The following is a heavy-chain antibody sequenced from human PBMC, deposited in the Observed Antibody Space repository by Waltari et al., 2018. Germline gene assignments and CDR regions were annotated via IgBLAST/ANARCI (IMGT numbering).Heavy chain of an antibody. CDR1: GDSISSYY. CDR3: ARENVILSSFYNYFDY. Sequence: QVQLQESGPGLVKPSETLSLTCIVSGDSISSYYWCWIRPPPGKGLEWIGYINYSGSTNYNPSLKSRVTISVDTSKTHFSLKLSSVTAADTAVYYCARENVILSSFYNYFDYWGQGTLVTVSS. CDR2: INYSGST. V-gene: IGHV4-59*01. J-gene: IGHJ4*02. D-gene: IGHD6-13*01.